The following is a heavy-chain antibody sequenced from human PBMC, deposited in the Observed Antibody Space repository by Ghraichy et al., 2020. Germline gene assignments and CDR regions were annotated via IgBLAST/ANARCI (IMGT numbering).Heavy chain of an antibody. CDR1: GDSVSSSSAA. D-gene: IGHD2-21*02. CDR2: TYYRSKWYN. V-gene: IGHV6-1*01. Sequence: SQTLSLTCDISGDSVSSSSAAWNWIRQSPLRGLEWLGRTYYRSKWYNDYALSVKSRITINPDTSKNQISLHLNSLTPEDTAVYYCARGVTAPGIYYFDYWGQGNLVTVSS. CDR3: ARGVTAPGIYYFDY. J-gene: IGHJ4*02.